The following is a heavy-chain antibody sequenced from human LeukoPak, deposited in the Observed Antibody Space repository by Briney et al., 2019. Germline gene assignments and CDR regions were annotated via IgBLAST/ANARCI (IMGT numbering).Heavy chain of an antibody. CDR2: IYYSGST. V-gene: IGHV4-61*10. J-gene: IGHJ5*02. CDR1: GGSISSGSYY. Sequence: PSETLSLTCTVSGGSISSGSYYWSWIRQPAGKGLEWIGYIYYSGSTNYNPSLKSRVTISVDTSKNQFSLKLSSVTAADTAVYYCASSGERQQPHNWFDPWGQGTLVTVSS. CDR3: ASSGERQQPHNWFDP. D-gene: IGHD6-13*01.